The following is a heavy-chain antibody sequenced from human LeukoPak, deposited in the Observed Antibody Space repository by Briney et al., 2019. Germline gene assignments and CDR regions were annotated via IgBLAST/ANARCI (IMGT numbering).Heavy chain of an antibody. V-gene: IGHV4-59*08. J-gene: IGHJ4*02. CDR3: AINSSGDSSGYDY. CDR2: IYSGGRT. CDR1: GDSVTSYY. Sequence: ETLSLTCTVSGDSVTSYYWSWIRQSPGKGLEWVGYIYSGGRTIYNPSLKSRLTISSDTSKSQFSLKLSSVTAADTAVYYCAINSSGDSSGYDYWGQGILVTVSS. D-gene: IGHD3-22*01.